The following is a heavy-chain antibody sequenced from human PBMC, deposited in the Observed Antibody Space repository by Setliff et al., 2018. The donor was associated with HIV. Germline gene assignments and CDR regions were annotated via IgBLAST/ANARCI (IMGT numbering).Heavy chain of an antibody. V-gene: IGHV3-33*08. CDR2: IWYDGSNK. D-gene: IGHD3-16*01. Sequence: EGSLRLSCAASGFTFSSYGMHWVRQAPGKGLEWVAVIWYDGSNKYYAQSVKGRFTISRDNSKNTLYLQMDSLRAEDTSVYYCARDPRIVTPGGVAGGPWGQGALFAVSS. J-gene: IGHJ5*02. CDR1: GFTFSSYG. CDR3: ARDPRIVTPGGVAGGP.